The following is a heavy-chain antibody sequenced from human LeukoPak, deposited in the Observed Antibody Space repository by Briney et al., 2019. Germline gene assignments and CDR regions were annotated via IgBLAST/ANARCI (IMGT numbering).Heavy chain of an antibody. D-gene: IGHD2-21*02. CDR2: IWYDGSN. CDR3: AREVRDSSLYYFDC. Sequence: PGGSLRLSCAASGFTFSSYSMNWVRQAPGKGLEWVALIWYDGSNYYVDSVKGRFTISRDNSKNTLYLQMNSLRAEDTAVYYCAREVRDSSLYYFDCWGQGTLVTVSS. V-gene: IGHV3-33*08. CDR1: GFTFSSYS. J-gene: IGHJ4*02.